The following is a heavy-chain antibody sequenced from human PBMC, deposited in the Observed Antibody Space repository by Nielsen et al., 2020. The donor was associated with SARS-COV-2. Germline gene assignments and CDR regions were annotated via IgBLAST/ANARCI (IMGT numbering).Heavy chain of an antibody. J-gene: IGHJ4*02. V-gene: IGHV3-9*01. CDR1: GFAFDDFA. D-gene: IGHD1-26*01. Sequence: GGSLRLSCVASGFAFDDFAMHWVRQAPGKGLEYVSGISWNSGKIDYADSAKGRFTISRDNAKNFLYLQMNSLRPEDTALYYCAKERVGATPLFDYWGQGTLVTVSS. CDR2: ISWNSGKI. CDR3: AKERVGATPLFDY.